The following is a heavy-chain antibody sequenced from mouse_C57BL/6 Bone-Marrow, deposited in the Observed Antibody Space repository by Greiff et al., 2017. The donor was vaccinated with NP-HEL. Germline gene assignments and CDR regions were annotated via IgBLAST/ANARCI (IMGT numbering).Heavy chain of an antibody. CDR3: ARTFYYYGSSYADYFDY. CDR2: IHPNSGST. Sequence: VQLQQPGAELVKPGASVKLSCKASGYTFTSYWMHWVKQRPGQGLEWIGMIHPNSGSTNYNEKFKSKATLTVDTSSSTAYMQLSSLTSEDSAVYYCARTFYYYGSSYADYFDYWGQGTTLTVSS. V-gene: IGHV1-64*01. D-gene: IGHD1-1*01. J-gene: IGHJ2*01. CDR1: GYTFTSYW.